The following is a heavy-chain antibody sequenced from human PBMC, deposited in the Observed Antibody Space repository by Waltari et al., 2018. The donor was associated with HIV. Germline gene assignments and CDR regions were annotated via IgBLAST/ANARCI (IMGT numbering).Heavy chain of an antibody. CDR2: INRDGRST. J-gene: IGHJ3*02. Sequence: EVQLVESGGGLVQPGGSLRLSCAASGFTFSSYWMHWVRQAPGKGLVWVSRINRDGRSTSYADSVKGRFTISRDNAKNTLYLQMNSLRAEDTAVYYCARLGYVWGSYRSPRAFDIWGQGTMVTVSS. D-gene: IGHD3-16*02. CDR1: GFTFSSYW. CDR3: ARLGYVWGSYRSPRAFDI. V-gene: IGHV3-74*01.